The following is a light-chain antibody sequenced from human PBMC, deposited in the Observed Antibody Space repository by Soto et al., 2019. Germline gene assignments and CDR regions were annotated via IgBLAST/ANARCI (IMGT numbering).Light chain of an antibody. CDR1: QSVSSSY. J-gene: IGKJ1*01. V-gene: IGKV3-20*01. CDR2: GAS. CDR3: QQYGSSPSWT. Sequence: EIVLTQSPGTLSLSPGERATLSCRASQSVSSSYLAWYQQKPGQAPRLLIYGASSRATGIPDRFSGSGSGTDFTLTISRLEPYDFAVYYCQQYGSSPSWTFGQGTKVEIK.